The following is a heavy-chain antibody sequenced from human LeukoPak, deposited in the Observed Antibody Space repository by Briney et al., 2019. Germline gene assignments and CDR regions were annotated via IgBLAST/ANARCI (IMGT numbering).Heavy chain of an antibody. D-gene: IGHD3-10*01. J-gene: IGHJ4*02. Sequence: SGGSLRLSCAASGFTFDDYAMHWVRHAPGKGLEWVSGISWDSGSIFYADSVKGRFTISRDNAKNSLYLQMNSLRAEDTALYYRATDPSYGSGSSTFDYWGQGTLVTVPS. CDR2: ISWDSGSI. CDR1: GFTFDDYA. V-gene: IGHV3-9*01. CDR3: ATDPSYGSGSSTFDY.